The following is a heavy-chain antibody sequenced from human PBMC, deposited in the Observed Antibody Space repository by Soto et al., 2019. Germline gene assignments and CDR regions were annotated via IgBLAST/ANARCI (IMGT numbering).Heavy chain of an antibody. CDR1: GERFTTYG. CDR2: ISAYNTNT. J-gene: IGHJ4*02. CDR3: ARWAGQVRDYGGPFDY. V-gene: IGHV1-18*04. Sequence: ASVKVSCKASGERFTTYGISWVRQAPGQGLEWMGWISAYNTNTKYAPKFQGRLLLTTDTSTTTAHMELRSLRPDDTAVYYCARWAGQVRDYGGPFDYWGQGTLVTVSS. D-gene: IGHD4-17*01.